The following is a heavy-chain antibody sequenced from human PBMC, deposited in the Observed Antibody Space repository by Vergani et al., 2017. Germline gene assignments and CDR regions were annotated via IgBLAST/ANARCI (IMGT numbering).Heavy chain of an antibody. CDR3: ARAGVDDDCSSTSCHSSEPGDY. J-gene: IGHJ4*02. CDR2: INPSGGST. CDR1: GYTFTSYY. D-gene: IGHD2-2*01. Sequence: QVQLVQSGAEVKKPGASVKVSCKASGYTFTSYYMHWVRQAPGQGLEWMGIINPSGGSTSYAQKFQGRVTMTRDTSTSTVYMDLGSLRSEDTAVYYCARAGVDDDCSSTSCHSSEPGDYWGQGTLVTVSS. V-gene: IGHV1-46*01.